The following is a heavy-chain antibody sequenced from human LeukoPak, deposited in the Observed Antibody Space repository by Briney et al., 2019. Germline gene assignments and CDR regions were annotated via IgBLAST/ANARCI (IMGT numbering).Heavy chain of an antibody. CDR3: AREELQKDYGY. D-gene: IGHD1-26*01. CDR2: INSDGSST. CDR1: GFTFSSYW. Sequence: GGSLRLSCAASGFTFSSYWMHWVRQAPGKGLVWVSRINSDGSSTSYADSVKGRFTISRDNAKNTLYLQMNSLRAEDTAVYYYAREELQKDYGYWGQGTLVTVSS. J-gene: IGHJ4*02. V-gene: IGHV3-74*01.